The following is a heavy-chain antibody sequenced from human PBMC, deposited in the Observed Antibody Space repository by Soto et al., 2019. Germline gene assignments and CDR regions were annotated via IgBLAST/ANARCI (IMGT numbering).Heavy chain of an antibody. CDR2: IYHSGIT. CDR3: ARMSGTYYVPDY. CDR1: NASITSSGYY. Sequence: QVQLQESVPRLVEASQTLSLTCTVSNASITSSGYYWSWFLQPPGKRLEWIGYIYHSGITFYSPSIQSLLNMSVDPYKKQFSLTLRSVTAADTAVYHCARMSGTYYVPDYWGQGTLVTVSS. V-gene: IGHV4-31*01. D-gene: IGHD1-26*01. J-gene: IGHJ4*02.